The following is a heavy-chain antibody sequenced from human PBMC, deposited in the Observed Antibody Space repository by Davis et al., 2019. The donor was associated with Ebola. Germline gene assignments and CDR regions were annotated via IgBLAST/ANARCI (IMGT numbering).Heavy chain of an antibody. CDR3: ARAGNSNFYYYYGMDV. CDR1: EYTLNELS. Sequence: AASVKVSCKVSEYTLNELSIHWVRQAPGQGLEWMGWINTNTASPTYAQGFTGRFVFSLDTSVSAAYLQISGLKAEDSAVYYCARAGNSNFYYYYGMDVWGKGTTVTVSS. D-gene: IGHD4-11*01. J-gene: IGHJ6*04. V-gene: IGHV7-4-1*02. CDR2: INTNTASP.